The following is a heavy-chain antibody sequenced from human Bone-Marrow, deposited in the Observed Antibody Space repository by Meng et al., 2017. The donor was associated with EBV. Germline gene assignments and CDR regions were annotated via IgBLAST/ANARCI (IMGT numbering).Heavy chain of an antibody. V-gene: IGHV4-4*01. CDR1: VGSTRGEQW. J-gene: IGHJ5*02. D-gene: IGHD3-10*01. Sequence: VEFAGNPLYPCGHSVGSTRGEQWWRWARQPPGKGQEWVGEIQHGGSTNHKPSIKSRVTISLDKSKNHFHLRLPFVHAADTAVHCCSIIIYGSGLNSWFDPWGQATLVTVSS. CDR3: SIIIYGSGLNSWFDP. CDR2: IQHGGST.